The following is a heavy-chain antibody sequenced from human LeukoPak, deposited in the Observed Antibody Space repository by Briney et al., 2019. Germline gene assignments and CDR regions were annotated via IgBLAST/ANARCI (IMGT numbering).Heavy chain of an antibody. J-gene: IGHJ2*01. V-gene: IGHV1-2*02. D-gene: IGHD3-10*01. CDR2: INPNSGGT. CDR3: ARSNGSGSYIHLFFDL. Sequence: EASVKVSCTASGYTFTGYYMHWVRQAPGQGLEWMGWINPNSGGTNYAQKFQGRVTMTRDTSISTAYMELSRLRSDDTAVYYCARSNGSGSYIHLFFDLWGRGTLVTVSS. CDR1: GYTFTGYY.